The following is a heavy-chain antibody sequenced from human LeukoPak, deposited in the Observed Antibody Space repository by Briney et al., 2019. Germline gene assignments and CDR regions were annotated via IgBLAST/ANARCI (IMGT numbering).Heavy chain of an antibody. Sequence: PGGSLRLSCAASGFTFSSYSMNWVRQAPGKGLEWVSSISSSSSYIYYADSVKGRFTISRDNAKNSLYLQMNSLRAEDTAVYYCVRGAVGASLLFDYWGQGTLVTVSS. J-gene: IGHJ4*02. CDR1: GFTFSSYS. CDR3: VRGAVGASLLFDY. V-gene: IGHV3-21*01. D-gene: IGHD1-26*01. CDR2: ISSSSSYI.